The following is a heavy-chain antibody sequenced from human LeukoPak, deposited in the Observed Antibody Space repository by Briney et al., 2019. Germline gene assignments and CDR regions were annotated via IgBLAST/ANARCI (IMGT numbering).Heavy chain of an antibody. CDR2: MNPNSGNT. J-gene: IGHJ3*02. V-gene: IGHV1-8*01. D-gene: IGHD3-22*01. Sequence: ASVKVSCKASGYTFTSYDINWVRQAIGQGLEWMGWMNPNSGNTGYAQKFQGRVTMTRNTSISTAYMELSSLRSEDTAVYYCARGVRYYDSSDVFDIWGQGTMVTVSS. CDR1: GYTFTSYD. CDR3: ARGVRYYDSSDVFDI.